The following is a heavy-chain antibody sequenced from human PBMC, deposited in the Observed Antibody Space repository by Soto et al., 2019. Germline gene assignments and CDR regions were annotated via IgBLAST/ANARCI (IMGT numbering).Heavy chain of an antibody. Sequence: LSLTCTVSADSSTISDSYWGWLRQPPGKGLQWIGSSSYNGGTLYNPSLKGRVAISVDPSKKHSSLQVTSVSAADTAVYYCARHRIEVVWRGFDYWGQGSPVTVSS. J-gene: IGHJ4*02. CDR1: ADSSTISDSY. CDR3: ARHRIEVVWRGFDY. V-gene: IGHV4-39*01. CDR2: SSYNGGT. D-gene: IGHD1-1*01.